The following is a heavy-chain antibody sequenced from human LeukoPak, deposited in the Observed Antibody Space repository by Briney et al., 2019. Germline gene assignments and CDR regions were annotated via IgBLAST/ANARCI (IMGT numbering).Heavy chain of an antibody. CDR1: GGSISSYY. J-gene: IGHJ5*02. D-gene: IGHD1-26*01. V-gene: IGHV4-39*01. CDR2: IYYSGST. Sequence: PSETLSLTCTVSGGSISSYYWGWIRQPPGKGLEWIGSIYYSGSTYYNPSLKSRVTISVDTSKNQFSLKLSSVTAADTAVYYCARHQVGATGYNWFDPWGQGTLVTVSS. CDR3: ARHQVGATGYNWFDP.